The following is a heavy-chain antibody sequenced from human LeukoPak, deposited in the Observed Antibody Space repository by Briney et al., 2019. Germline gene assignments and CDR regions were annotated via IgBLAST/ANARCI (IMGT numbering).Heavy chain of an antibody. V-gene: IGHV1-46*03. CDR3: ARVGYYYDSSGYYGAFDI. Sequence: ASVKVSCKASGYTFTSYYMRWVRQAPGQGLEWMGIINPSGGSTSYAQKFQGRGTMTRDTSTSTVYMELSSLRSEDTAVYYCARVGYYYDSSGYYGAFDIWGQGAMVTVSS. J-gene: IGHJ3*02. D-gene: IGHD3-22*01. CDR1: GYTFTSYY. CDR2: INPSGGST.